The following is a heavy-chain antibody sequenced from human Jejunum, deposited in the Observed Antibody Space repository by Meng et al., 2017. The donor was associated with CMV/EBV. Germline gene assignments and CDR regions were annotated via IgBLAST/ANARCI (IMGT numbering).Heavy chain of an antibody. D-gene: IGHD6-19*01. V-gene: IGHV3-72*01. CDR3: ATDLSRIAVDAGY. J-gene: IGHJ4*02. Sequence: AEAGGGLAQVGGSRSLCCAASGSACGDCTMDWVRQAPGKGLGRVRRARTKSYSYTKAYAASVKGRFTISRDDSQNSVYLQMSSLKTEETAVYYCATDLSRIAVDAGYWGQGILVTVSS. CDR2: ARTKSYSYTK. CDR1: GSACGDCT.